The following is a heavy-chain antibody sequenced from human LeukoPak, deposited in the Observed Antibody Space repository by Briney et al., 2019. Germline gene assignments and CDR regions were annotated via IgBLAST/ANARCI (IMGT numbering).Heavy chain of an antibody. CDR1: GYTFTDYC. V-gene: IGHV1-2*02. CDR3: ARGDIVVVVAVTEYYFDY. Sequence: ASVKVSCKASGYTFTDYCMHWVRQAPGQGLEWMGWINPNRGGSNYAQKFQGRVTMTRDTSISTAYMELSGLRSDDTAVYYCARGDIVVVVAVTEYYFDYWGQGTLVTVSS. D-gene: IGHD2-15*01. J-gene: IGHJ4*02. CDR2: INPNRGGS.